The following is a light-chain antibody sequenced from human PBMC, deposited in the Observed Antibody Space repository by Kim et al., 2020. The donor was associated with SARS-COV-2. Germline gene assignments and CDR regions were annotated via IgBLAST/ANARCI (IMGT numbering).Light chain of an antibody. CDR3: QRYNSYSPLT. Sequence: DIQMTQSPSTLSASVGDRVTITCRASQSISSWLAWYQQKPGKAPKLLIYKASSLESGVPSRFSGSGSGTEFTLTISSLQPDDFATYYCQRYNSYSPLTFGGGTKLEI. CDR2: KAS. V-gene: IGKV1-5*03. J-gene: IGKJ4*01. CDR1: QSISSW.